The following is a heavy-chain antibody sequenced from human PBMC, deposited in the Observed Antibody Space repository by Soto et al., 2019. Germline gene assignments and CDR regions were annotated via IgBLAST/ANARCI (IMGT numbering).Heavy chain of an antibody. D-gene: IGHD3-10*01. CDR2: ISWNSGSI. CDR3: AKEFGYYGSGSVDY. J-gene: IGHJ4*02. CDR1: GFTFDDYA. Sequence: EVQLVESGGGLVQPGRSLRLSCAASGFTFDDYAMHWVRQAPGKGLEWVSGISWNSGSIGYADSVKGRFTISRDNAKNSLYLQMNSLRAEDTALYYCAKEFGYYGSGSVDYWGQGTLVTVSS. V-gene: IGHV3-9*01.